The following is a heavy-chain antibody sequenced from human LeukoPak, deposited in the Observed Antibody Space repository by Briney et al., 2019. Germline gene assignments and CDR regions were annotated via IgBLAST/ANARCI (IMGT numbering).Heavy chain of an antibody. Sequence: GGSLRLSCAASDFTFISYTMNWVCQAPGKGLEWVSSISPATNYIYYADSVKGRFTISRDNTQNSLYLQIHSLRTDDTAVYYCARDHPRRTTGSGFDLWGQGTMVTVSS. D-gene: IGHD3-10*01. CDR3: ARDHPRRTTGSGFDL. CDR2: ISPATNYI. J-gene: IGHJ3*01. V-gene: IGHV3-21*01. CDR1: DFTFISYT.